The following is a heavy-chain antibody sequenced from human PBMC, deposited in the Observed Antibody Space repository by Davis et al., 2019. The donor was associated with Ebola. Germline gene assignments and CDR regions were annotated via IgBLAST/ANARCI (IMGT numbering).Heavy chain of an antibody. D-gene: IGHD1-26*01. CDR2: INHSGCT. V-gene: IGHV4-34*01. J-gene: IGHJ5*02. CDR3: ARGIRSYSGWFDP. Sequence: SETLSLTCTVSGGSFSRGDYYWSWIRHPPGKGLEWIGEINHSGCTNYNPSLKSRVTISVDTSKNQFSLKLSSVTDADTAVYYCARGIRSYSGWFDPWGQGTLVTVSS. CDR1: GGSFSRGDYY.